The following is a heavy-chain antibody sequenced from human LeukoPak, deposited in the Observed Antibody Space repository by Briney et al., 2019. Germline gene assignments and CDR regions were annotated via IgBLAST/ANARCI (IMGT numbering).Heavy chain of an antibody. J-gene: IGHJ5*02. D-gene: IGHD3-10*01. CDR3: ATYGSGSYRFDP. CDR2: IHHSGST. V-gene: IGHV4-31*03. CDR1: GGSISSGNYY. Sequence: SESLSLTCTVSGGSISSGNYYWSWIRQHPGKGLEWIGYIHHSGSTYYNPSLKSRVIISVDTSKNQFSLKLNSVTAADTAVYYCATYGSGSYRFDPWGQGTLVTVSS.